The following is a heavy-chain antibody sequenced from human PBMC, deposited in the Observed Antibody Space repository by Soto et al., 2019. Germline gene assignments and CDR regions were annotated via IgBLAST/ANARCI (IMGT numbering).Heavy chain of an antibody. D-gene: IGHD3-3*01. CDR2: IYYSGST. J-gene: IGHJ4*02. V-gene: IGHV4-39*01. CDR1: GGSISSSSYY. Sequence: SDTLSLTCTVSGGSISSSSYYWGWIRQPPGKGLEWIGSIYYSGSTYYNPSLKSRVTISVDTSKNQFSLKLSSVTAADTAVYYCARSQYYDFWSGYYTGDSYYFDYWGQGTLVTVSS. CDR3: ARSQYYDFWSGYYTGDSYYFDY.